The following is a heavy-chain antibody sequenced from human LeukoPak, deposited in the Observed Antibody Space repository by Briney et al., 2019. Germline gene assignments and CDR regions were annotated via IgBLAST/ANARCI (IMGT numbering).Heavy chain of an antibody. CDR1: GFTFSSYA. V-gene: IGHV3-30-3*01. J-gene: IGHJ4*02. Sequence: GGSLRLSCAASGFTFSSYAMHWVRQAPGKGLEWVAVISYDGSNKYYVDSVKGRFTISRDNSKNTLYLQMNSLRAEDTAVYYCARDLEDIVVVVAATLDYWGQGTLVTVSS. D-gene: IGHD2-15*01. CDR3: ARDLEDIVVVVAATLDY. CDR2: ISYDGSNK.